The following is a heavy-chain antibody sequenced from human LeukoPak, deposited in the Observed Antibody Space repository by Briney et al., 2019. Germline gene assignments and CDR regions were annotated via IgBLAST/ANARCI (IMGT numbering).Heavy chain of an antibody. CDR2: ISGSGGST. V-gene: IGHV3-23*01. CDR3: AKDRTYYYDSSGSHFDY. CDR1: GFTFSSYA. Sequence: PGGSLRLSWAASGFTFSSYAMSWVRQAPGQGLEWVSAISGSGGSTYYADSVKGRFTISRDNSKNTLYLQMNSLRAEDTAVYYCAKDRTYYYDSSGSHFDYWGQGTLVTVSS. D-gene: IGHD3-22*01. J-gene: IGHJ4*02.